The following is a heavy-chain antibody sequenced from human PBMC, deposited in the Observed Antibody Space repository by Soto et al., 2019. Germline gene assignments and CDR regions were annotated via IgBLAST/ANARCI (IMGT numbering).Heavy chain of an antibody. CDR1: GFTFSSYA. D-gene: IGHD3-3*01. Sequence: GGSLRLSCAASGFTFSSYAMSWVRQAPGKGLEWVSAISGSGGSTYYADSVKGRFTISRDNSKNTLYLQMNSLRAEDTAVYYCAKNGFGAGRFLGWLFYWGQGTLVTGSS. V-gene: IGHV3-23*01. CDR2: ISGSGGST. CDR3: AKNGFGAGRFLGWLFY. J-gene: IGHJ4*02.